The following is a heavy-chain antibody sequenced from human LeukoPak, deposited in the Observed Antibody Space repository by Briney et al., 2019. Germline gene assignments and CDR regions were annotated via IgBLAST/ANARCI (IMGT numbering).Heavy chain of an antibody. CDR2: IKQDGSEK. J-gene: IGHJ6*03. Sequence: PGGSLRLSCAASGFTFSSYSMNWVRQAPGKGLEWVANIKQDGSEKYYVDSVKGRFTISRDNAKNSLYLQMNSLRAEDTAVYYCARVGSSSWYDYYYYMDVWGKGTTVTISS. V-gene: IGHV3-7*01. CDR3: ARVGSSSWYDYYYYMDV. D-gene: IGHD6-13*01. CDR1: GFTFSSYS.